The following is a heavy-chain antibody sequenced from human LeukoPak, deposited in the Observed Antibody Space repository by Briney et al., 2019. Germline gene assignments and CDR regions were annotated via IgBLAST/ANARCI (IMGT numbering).Heavy chain of an antibody. CDR3: ARERGYCAGDSCYGFDY. CDR2: ITSKSTTI. V-gene: IGHV3-48*01. J-gene: IGHJ4*02. CDR1: GFTFNIYS. Sequence: GGSLRLSCAASGFTFNIYSMDRVRQAPGKGLEWISKITSKSTTIYYADSVKGRFTISRDNAKNSLYLQMNSLRAEDTAVYYCARERGYCAGDSCYGFDYWGQGILVTVSS. D-gene: IGHD2-15*01.